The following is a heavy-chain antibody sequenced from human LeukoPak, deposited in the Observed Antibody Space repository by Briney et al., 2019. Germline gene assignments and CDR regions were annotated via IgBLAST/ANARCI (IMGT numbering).Heavy chain of an antibody. D-gene: IGHD4-17*01. CDR1: GFTFSSYG. CDR2: TWYDGSNK. J-gene: IGHJ4*02. CDR3: AKPHGVGY. V-gene: IGHV3-33*06. Sequence: GGSLRLSCAASGFTFSSYGMHWVRQAPGKGLEWVAITWYDGSNKYYTDSVKGRFTISRDNSKNTLYLQMNSLRAEDTAVYYRAKPHGVGYLGQGTLVTVSS.